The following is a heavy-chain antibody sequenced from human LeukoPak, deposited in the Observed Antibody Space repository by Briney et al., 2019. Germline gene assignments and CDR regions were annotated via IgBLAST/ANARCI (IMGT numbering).Heavy chain of an antibody. CDR3: ARDLYDSSGYYYRYYFDY. CDR2: IIPIFGTA. CDR1: GGTFSSYA. Sequence: ASVKVSCKASGGTFSSYAISWVRQAPGQGLEWMGGIIPIFGTANYAQKFQGRVTITTDESTSTAYMELSSLRSEDTAVYYCARDLYDSSGYYYRYYFDYWGQGTLVTVSS. V-gene: IGHV1-69*05. J-gene: IGHJ4*02. D-gene: IGHD3-22*01.